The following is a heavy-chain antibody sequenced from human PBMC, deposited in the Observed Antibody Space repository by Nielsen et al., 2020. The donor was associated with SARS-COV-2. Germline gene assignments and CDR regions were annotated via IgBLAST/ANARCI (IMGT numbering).Heavy chain of an antibody. Sequence: GESLKISCAASGFTFSSYAMSWVRQAPGKGLEWVSAISGSGGSTYYADSVKGRFTISRDNSKNTLYLQMNSLRAEDMAVYYCAKTYGSGGYYYYGMDVWGQGTTVTVSS. CDR1: GFTFSSYA. D-gene: IGHD3-10*01. CDR3: AKTYGSGGYYYYGMDV. V-gene: IGHV3-23*01. J-gene: IGHJ6*02. CDR2: ISGSGGST.